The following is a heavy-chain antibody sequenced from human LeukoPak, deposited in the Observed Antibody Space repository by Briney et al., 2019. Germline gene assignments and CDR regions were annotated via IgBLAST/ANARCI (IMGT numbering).Heavy chain of an antibody. CDR2: ISGSGGST. D-gene: IGHD3-3*01. Sequence: PGGSLRLSCAASGFTFSSYAMSWVRQAPGKGLEWVSAISGSGGSTYYADSVKGRFTISRDNSKNTLYLQMNSLRAEDTAVYYCAKVIELGVVITPKYYFDYWGQGTLVTVSS. CDR1: GFTFSSYA. V-gene: IGHV3-23*01. CDR3: AKVIELGVVITPKYYFDY. J-gene: IGHJ4*02.